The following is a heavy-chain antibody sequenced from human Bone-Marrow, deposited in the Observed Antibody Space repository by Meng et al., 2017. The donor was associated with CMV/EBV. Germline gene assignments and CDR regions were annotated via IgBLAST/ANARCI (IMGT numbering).Heavy chain of an antibody. CDR1: GFTFSSYW. D-gene: IGHD6-13*01. J-gene: IGHJ5*02. Sequence: GDSLKISCAASGFTFSSYWMSWVRKAPGKGLEWVANIKQDGSEKYYVDSVKGRFTISRDNAKNSLYLQMNSLRADDTAVYYCARDPSTTASGPIGHWVHGTLVTVPS. CDR3: ARDPSTTASGPIGH. CDR2: IKQDGSEK. V-gene: IGHV3-7*01.